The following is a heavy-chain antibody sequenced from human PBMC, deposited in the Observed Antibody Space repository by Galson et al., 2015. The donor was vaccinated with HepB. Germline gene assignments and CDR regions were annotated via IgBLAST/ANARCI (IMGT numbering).Heavy chain of an antibody. D-gene: IGHD3-9*01. V-gene: IGHV3-15*01. CDR2: IKSKIGGGAT. J-gene: IGHJ3*02. CDR3: TQRYFDWLSAFDI. Sequence: SLRLSCAASGFTFTNAWMSWVRQAPGKGLEWVGRIKSKIGGGATDYAAPVKGRFTISRDDSKNILYLQMDSLKTEDTAVYYCTQRYFDWLSAFDIWGQGTMVTVSP. CDR1: GFTFTNAW.